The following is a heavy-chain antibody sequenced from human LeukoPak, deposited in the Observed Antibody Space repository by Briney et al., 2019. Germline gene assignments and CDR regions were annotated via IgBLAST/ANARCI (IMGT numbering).Heavy chain of an antibody. J-gene: IGHJ4*02. CDR3: AKDQAINIATGGTFDY. V-gene: IGHV3-23*01. D-gene: IGHD6-13*01. CDR1: GFTFSSYW. Sequence: PGGSLRLPCAASGFTFSSYWMNWVRQAPGKGPEWVSSISGSGGSTHYAVSVKGRFTISRDNSKNTMSLQMNSLRAEDTAVYYCAKDQAINIATGGTFDYWGQGALVTVGS. CDR2: ISGSGGST.